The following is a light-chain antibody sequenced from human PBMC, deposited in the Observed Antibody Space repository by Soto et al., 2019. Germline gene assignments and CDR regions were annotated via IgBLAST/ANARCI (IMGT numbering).Light chain of an antibody. CDR1: QSVSSSY. CDR2: GAS. V-gene: IGKV3-20*01. J-gene: IGKJ2*01. CDR3: QQYGSSPST. Sequence: EIVLTQSPGTLSLSPGERATLSCRASQSVSSSYLAWYQQKPGQAPRLLIYGASSRATGIPDRFSGSGSGTGFTLTISRLEPDDFAVYYCQQYGSSPSTFGHGTKLEIK.